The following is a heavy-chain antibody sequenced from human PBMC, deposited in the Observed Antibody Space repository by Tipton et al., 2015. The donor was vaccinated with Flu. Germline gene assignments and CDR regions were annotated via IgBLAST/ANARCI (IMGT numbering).Heavy chain of an antibody. CDR3: ARTTYASGELDYDYFYMDV. V-gene: IGHV1-69*01. CDR2: IVPIFGIA. J-gene: IGHJ6*03. Sequence: QVQLVQSGAEVKKPGASVKVSCKASGYTLTTYPISWVRQAPGQGLEWMGGIVPIFGIAHYAQKFQGRVTITADESTNTAYMEMGSLRSEDTAVYFCARTTYASGELDYDYFYMDVWGTGTTVTVSS. D-gene: IGHD1-26*01. CDR1: GYTLTTYP.